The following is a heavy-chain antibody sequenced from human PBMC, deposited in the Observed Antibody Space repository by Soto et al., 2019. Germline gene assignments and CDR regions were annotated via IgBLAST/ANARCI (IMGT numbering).Heavy chain of an antibody. CDR2: IIPIFGKV. Sequence: QVQLLQSGAEVKKPGSSVRVSCEASGGTFRTYAISWVRQAPGQGLEWMGEIIPIFGKVNYAQKFQGRVTITADESPTTVYMALRSLTSEDTAVYYCAKGAVAGAPTSYYYYGMDVWGQGTTVTVS. CDR3: AKGAVAGAPTSYYYYGMDV. V-gene: IGHV1-69*12. D-gene: IGHD6-19*01. CDR1: GGTFRTYA. J-gene: IGHJ6*02.